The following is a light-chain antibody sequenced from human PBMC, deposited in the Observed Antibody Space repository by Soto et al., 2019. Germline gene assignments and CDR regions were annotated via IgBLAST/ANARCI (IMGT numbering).Light chain of an antibody. CDR3: SSYRSSDTPYV. J-gene: IGLJ1*01. V-gene: IGLV2-14*01. Sequence: QSALTQPASVSGSPGQSITISCTGTSSDIGNYKYVSWYQQHPGKAPKLMIYEVSNRPSGVSNRFSGSKSGNTASLAISGLQAEDEADYYCSSYRSSDTPYVFGAGTKLTVL. CDR2: EVS. CDR1: SSDIGNYKY.